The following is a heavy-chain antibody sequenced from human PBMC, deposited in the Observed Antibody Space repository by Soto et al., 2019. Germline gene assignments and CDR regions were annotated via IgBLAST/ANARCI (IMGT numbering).Heavy chain of an antibody. D-gene: IGHD7-27*01. CDR1: GFSFSISP. J-gene: IGHJ4*02. V-gene: IGHV3-30-3*01. Sequence: GGSLRLSCAASGFSFSISPMHWVRQAPGKGPEWVAPISYDGTNKFYADSVKGRFTISRDNSKSTLYLQVDSLRPEDAVVYYCARDPKTSGGQHWAFNYFDSWGQGTLVTVSS. CDR2: ISYDGTNK. CDR3: ARDPKTSGGQHWAFNYFDS.